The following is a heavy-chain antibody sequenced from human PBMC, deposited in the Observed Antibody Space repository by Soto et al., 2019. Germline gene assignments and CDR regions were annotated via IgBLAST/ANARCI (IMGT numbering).Heavy chain of an antibody. Sequence: SETLSLTCTVSGGSISSYYWSWIRQPPGKGLEWIGYIYYSGSTNYNPSLKSRVTISVDTSKNQFSLKLSSVTAADTAVYYCARGSNSGYDFVGLYYYYYMDVWGKGTTVTVSS. V-gene: IGHV4-59*08. CDR2: IYYSGST. D-gene: IGHD5-12*01. CDR1: GGSISSYY. CDR3: ARGSNSGYDFVGLYYYYYMDV. J-gene: IGHJ6*03.